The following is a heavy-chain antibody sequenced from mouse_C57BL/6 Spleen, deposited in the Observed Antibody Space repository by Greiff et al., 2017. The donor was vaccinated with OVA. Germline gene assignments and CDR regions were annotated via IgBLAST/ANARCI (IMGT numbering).Heavy chain of an antibody. CDR2: IYPRSGNT. D-gene: IGHD1-1*01. J-gene: IGHJ2*01. CDR1: GYTFTSYG. Sequence: VKLKESGAELARPGASVKLSCKASGYTFTSYGISWVKQRTGQGLEWIGEIYPRSGNTYYNEKFKGKATLTADKSSSTAYMELRSLTSEDSAVYFCARTEGIYYYFDYWGQGTTLTVSS. V-gene: IGHV1-81*01. CDR3: ARTEGIYYYFDY.